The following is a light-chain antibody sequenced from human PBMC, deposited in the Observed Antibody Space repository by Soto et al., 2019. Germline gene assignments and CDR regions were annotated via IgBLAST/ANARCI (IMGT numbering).Light chain of an antibody. Sequence: QAVVTQPASVSGSPGQSITISCTGTSSDFDGYNYVSWYQQHPGKAPKLMIYEVSHRPSGVSNRFSGSRSGNTASLTISGLQAEDEANYYCSSYTSRSTVVFGGGTKLTVL. V-gene: IGLV2-14*01. J-gene: IGLJ3*02. CDR2: EVS. CDR3: SSYTSRSTVV. CDR1: SSDFDGYNY.